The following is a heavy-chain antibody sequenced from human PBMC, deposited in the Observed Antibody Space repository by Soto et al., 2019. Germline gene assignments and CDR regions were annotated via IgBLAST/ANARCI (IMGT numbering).Heavy chain of an antibody. CDR2: IGGYNGNT. J-gene: IGHJ2*01. V-gene: IGHV1-18*01. CDR1: GYTFTSYG. CDR3: ARRCSSTRCLEL. D-gene: IGHD2-2*01. Sequence: QVQLVQSGAEVKKPGASVKVSCKASGYTFTSYGICWVRQAPGQGLEWMGWIGGYNGNTNYAQNLQGRVTMTTDTSTSTVYMELRSLRSDDTAVYYCARRCSSTRCLELWGRGTLVIVSS.